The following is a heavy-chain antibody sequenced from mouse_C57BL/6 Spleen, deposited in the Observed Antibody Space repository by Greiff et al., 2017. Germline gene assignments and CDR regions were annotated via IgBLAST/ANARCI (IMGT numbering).Heavy chain of an antibody. J-gene: IGHJ2*01. V-gene: IGHV1-80*01. CDR1: GYAFSSYW. D-gene: IGHD1-1*01. Sequence: QVQLKESGAELVKPGASVKISCKASGYAFSSYWMNWVKQRPGKGLEWIGQIYPGAGDTNYNGKFKGKATLTADKSSSTAYMQLSSLTSEDSAVYFCAGGFTTVVARGYFDYWGKGTTLTVSS. CDR3: AGGFTTVVARGYFDY. CDR2: IYPGAGDT.